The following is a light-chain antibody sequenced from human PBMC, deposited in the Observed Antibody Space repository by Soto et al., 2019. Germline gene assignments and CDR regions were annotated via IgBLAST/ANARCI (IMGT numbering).Light chain of an antibody. CDR1: QSVGSSY. Sequence: EIVLTKSPDTLSLSPGERATISCSASQSVGSSYLAWYQQKPGQAPRLLMYGTSNRATGIPDRFSGSGSGTDFSLTISRLEPGDFAVYYCPLYGISLRPFGQG. V-gene: IGKV3-20*01. CDR3: PLYGISLRP. J-gene: IGKJ1*01. CDR2: GTS.